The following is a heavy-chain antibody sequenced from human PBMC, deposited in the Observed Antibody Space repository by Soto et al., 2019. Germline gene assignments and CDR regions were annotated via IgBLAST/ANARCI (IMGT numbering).Heavy chain of an antibody. J-gene: IGHJ6*02. Sequence: QVQLVQSAAEVKKPGASVKVSCKASGYTFTSSDINWVRQATGQGLEWLGWMNPNSGNTGYAQKIQGRVTMTRTTSLSTSYMELSRLRSEVTAVYYCAREGVRGMDVWGQGTTVTVSS. D-gene: IGHD3-16*01. CDR3: AREGVRGMDV. CDR1: GYTFTSSD. V-gene: IGHV1-8*01. CDR2: MNPNSGNT.